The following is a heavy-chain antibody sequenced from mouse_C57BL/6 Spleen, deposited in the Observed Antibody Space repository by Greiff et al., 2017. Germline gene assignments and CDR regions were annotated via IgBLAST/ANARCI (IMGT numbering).Heavy chain of an antibody. J-gene: IGHJ2*01. CDR2: IYPGDGDT. D-gene: IGHD1-1*01. CDR1: GYAFSSSW. Sequence: QVQLKESGPELVKPGASVKISCKASGYAFSSSWMNWVKQRPGKGLEWIGRIYPGDGDTNYNGKFKGKATLTADKSSSTAYMQLSSLTSEDSAVYFCARWGFITTVVEGYWGQGTTLTVSS. V-gene: IGHV1-82*01. CDR3: ARWGFITTVVEGY.